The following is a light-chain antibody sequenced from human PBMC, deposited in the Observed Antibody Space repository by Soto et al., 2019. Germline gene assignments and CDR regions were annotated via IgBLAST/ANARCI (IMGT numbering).Light chain of an antibody. V-gene: IGKV1-9*01. J-gene: IGKJ3*01. CDR1: QGISSY. Sequence: DIQLTQSPSFLSASVGDRVTITCRASQGISSYLAWYQQKPGKAPKLLIYAASTLQSGVRSRFSGSGSGTEFTLTISSLQPEDFATYYGQQLNSYPLTFGPGTKVDIK. CDR2: AAS. CDR3: QQLNSYPLT.